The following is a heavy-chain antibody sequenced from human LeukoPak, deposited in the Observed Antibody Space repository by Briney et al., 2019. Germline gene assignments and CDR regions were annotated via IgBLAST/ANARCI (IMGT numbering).Heavy chain of an antibody. Sequence: PSETLSLTCTVSGGSISSYYWSWIRQPAGKGREWIGRIYTSGTINYNPSLQSRVTMSVDSSKNQFSLKLSSVTAADTAVYYCAKGGYDFWSGRLYYYYYMDVWGKGTTVTVSS. CDR1: GGSISSYY. V-gene: IGHV4-4*07. CDR2: IYTSGTI. J-gene: IGHJ6*03. D-gene: IGHD3-3*01. CDR3: AKGGYDFWSGRLYYYYYMDV.